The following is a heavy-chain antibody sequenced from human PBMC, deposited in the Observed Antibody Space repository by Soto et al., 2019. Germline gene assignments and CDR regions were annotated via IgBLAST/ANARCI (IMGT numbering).Heavy chain of an antibody. V-gene: IGHV3-23*01. J-gene: IGHJ4*02. D-gene: IGHD3-22*01. CDR2: ISGSGGST. Sequence: EVQLLESGGGLVQPGGSLRLSRAASGFTFSSYAMSWVRQAPGKGLEWVSAISGSGGSTYYADSVKGRFTISRDNSKNTLYLQMNSLRAEDTAVYYCAKDRSLYYYDSSGYTFDYWGQGTLVTVSS. CDR3: AKDRSLYYYDSSGYTFDY. CDR1: GFTFSSYA.